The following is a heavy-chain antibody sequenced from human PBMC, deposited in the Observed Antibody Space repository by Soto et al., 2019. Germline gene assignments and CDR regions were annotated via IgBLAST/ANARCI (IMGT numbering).Heavy chain of an antibody. CDR1: GFSLSTSGVG. J-gene: IGHJ6*02. V-gene: IGHV2-5*01. Sequence: VSGPTLVNPTQTLTLTCTFSGFSLSTSGVGVGWIRQPPGKALEWLALIYWNDDKRYSPSLKSRLTITKDTSKNQVVLTMTNMDPVDTATYYCAQGFRITGPYYYYYYGMDVWGQGTTVTVSS. CDR2: IYWNDDK. D-gene: IGHD1-20*01. CDR3: AQGFRITGPYYYYYYGMDV.